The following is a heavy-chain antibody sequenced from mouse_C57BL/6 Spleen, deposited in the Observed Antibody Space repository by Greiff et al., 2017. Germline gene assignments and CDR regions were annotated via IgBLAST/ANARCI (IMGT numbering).Heavy chain of an antibody. CDR2: IDPANGDT. J-gene: IGHJ4*01. CDR1: GFNIKDDY. Sequence: EVKLQQSGAELVRPGASVKLSCTASGFNIKDDYMHWVKQRPEQGLAWIGGIDPANGDTEYASKFQGKATITADTPSNTAYLQLSSLTSADTAVDYSTTRPAMDYWGQGTSVTVSS. CDR3: TTRPAMDY. V-gene: IGHV14-4*01.